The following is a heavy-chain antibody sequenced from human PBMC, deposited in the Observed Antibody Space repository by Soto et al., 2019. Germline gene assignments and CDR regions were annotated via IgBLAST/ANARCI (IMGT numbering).Heavy chain of an antibody. CDR1: GFTVSSNY. V-gene: IGHV3-66*01. D-gene: IGHD3-10*01. CDR2: IYSGGST. J-gene: IGHJ4*02. CDR3: ARDRGTNYGHDY. Sequence: GGSLRLSCAASGFTVSSNYMSWVRQAPGKGLEWVSVIYSGGSTYYADSVKGRFTISRDNSKNTLYLQMNSLRAEDTAVYYCARDRGTNYGHDYWGQGTLVTVSS.